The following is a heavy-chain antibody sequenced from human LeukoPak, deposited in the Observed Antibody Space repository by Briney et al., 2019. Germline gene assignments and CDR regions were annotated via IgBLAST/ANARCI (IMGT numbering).Heavy chain of an antibody. Sequence: GSLRLSCVASGFTFSTYTMHWVRQSPGKVLEYVSSISGNGGSTEYANSVKGRFTISRDNSKNTLSLQMGSLRAEDTAVYYCARDAGVVKFDYWGQGTLATVSS. CDR2: ISGNGGST. D-gene: IGHD3-10*01. CDR1: GFTFSTYT. V-gene: IGHV3-64*01. J-gene: IGHJ4*02. CDR3: ARDAGVVKFDY.